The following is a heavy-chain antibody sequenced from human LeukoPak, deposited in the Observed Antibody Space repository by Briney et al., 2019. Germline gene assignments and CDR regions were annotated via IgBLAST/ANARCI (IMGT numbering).Heavy chain of an antibody. CDR1: GGSISSYY. CDR3: ARISSSNWYNERGAFDV. J-gene: IGHJ3*01. CDR2: IHTSGST. V-gene: IGHV4-4*07. Sequence: SETLSLTCTVSGGSISSYYWSWIRQPAGKGLEWIGRIHTSGSTNYSPSLKSRVTMSVDTSKNQFSLKLRSVTAADTAVYYCARISSSNWYNERGAFDVWGQGTMVTVSS. D-gene: IGHD6-13*01.